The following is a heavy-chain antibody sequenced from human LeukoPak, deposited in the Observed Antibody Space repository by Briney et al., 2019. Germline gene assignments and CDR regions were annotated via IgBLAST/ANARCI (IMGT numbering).Heavy chain of an antibody. CDR2: INHSGST. J-gene: IGHJ4*02. CDR1: GGSFSGYY. CDR3: ARGSGYSGHDLYFDY. D-gene: IGHD5-12*01. Sequence: SETLSLTCAVYGGSFSGYYWSWIRQPPGKGLEWIGEINHSGSTNYNPSLKSRVTISVDTSKNQFSLKLSSVTAADTAVYYCARGSGYSGHDLYFDYWGQGTLVTVSS. V-gene: IGHV4-34*01.